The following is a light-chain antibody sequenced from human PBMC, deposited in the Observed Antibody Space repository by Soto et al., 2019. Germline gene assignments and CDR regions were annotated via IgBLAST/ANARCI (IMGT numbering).Light chain of an antibody. CDR1: QSVXSN. CDR2: CAS. V-gene: IGKV3-15*01. CDR3: QQLFTDPPT. J-gene: IGKJ3*01. Sequence: IVMTQSPATLSVSPGERATLSCRASQSVXSNFDWFQQKPGQAPRVLXACASTMETGSPARLSGSGSGTDFTLTVSSLQPEDLANYYCQQLFTDPPTVGPGTKVEIK.